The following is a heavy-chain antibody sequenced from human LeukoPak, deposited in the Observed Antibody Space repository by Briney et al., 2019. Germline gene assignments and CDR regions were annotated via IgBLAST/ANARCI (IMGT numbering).Heavy chain of an antibody. Sequence: GGTLRLSCAASGFSFSSHGMSWVRQAPGKGLEWVSGISWNSGSIGYADSVKGRFTISRDNAKNSLYLQMNSLRAEDTALYYCAKDTGTRRVFDYWGQGTLVTVSS. J-gene: IGHJ4*02. CDR1: GFSFSSHG. D-gene: IGHD3-10*01. CDR2: ISWNSGSI. V-gene: IGHV3-9*01. CDR3: AKDTGTRRVFDY.